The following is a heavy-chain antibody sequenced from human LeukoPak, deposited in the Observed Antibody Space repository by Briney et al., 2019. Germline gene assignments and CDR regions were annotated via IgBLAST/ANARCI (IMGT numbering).Heavy chain of an antibody. J-gene: IGHJ4*02. CDR1: GDSISSYY. D-gene: IGHD3-10*01. Sequence: LPETLSLTCTVSGDSISSYYWSWIRQPPGKGLEWIGYIYYSGSTNYNPSLKSRVTISVDTSKNQFSLNLRSVTAADTAIYFCARRHPYYYGSGTYSREDWGQGTLVTVSS. CDR2: IYYSGST. CDR3: ARRHPYYYGSGTYSRED. V-gene: IGHV4-59*12.